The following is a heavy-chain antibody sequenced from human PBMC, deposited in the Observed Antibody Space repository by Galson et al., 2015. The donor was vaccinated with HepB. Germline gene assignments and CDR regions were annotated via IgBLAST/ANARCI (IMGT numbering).Heavy chain of an antibody. J-gene: IGHJ4*02. CDR1: GYTFTSYY. D-gene: IGHD6-19*01. CDR3: ARVSALYSSGWYYFDY. Sequence: SVKVSCKASGYTFTSYYMHWVRQAPGQGLEWMGIINPSGGSTSYAQKFQGSVTMTRDTSTSTVYMELSSLRSEDTAVYYCARVSALYSSGWYYFDYWGQGTLVTVSS. V-gene: IGHV1-46*03. CDR2: INPSGGST.